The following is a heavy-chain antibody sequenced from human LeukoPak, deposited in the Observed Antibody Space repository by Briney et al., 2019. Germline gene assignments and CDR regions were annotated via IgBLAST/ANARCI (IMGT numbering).Heavy chain of an antibody. V-gene: IGHV4-30-4*01. J-gene: IGHJ4*02. D-gene: IGHD4-17*01. Sequence: SETLSLTCTVSGGSISSGDYYWSWIPQPPGKGLEWIGYIYYSRSTYSNPSLKSRVTISVDTSKTQFSLKLSSVTAADTAVYYCASYYGDSALVVYWGQGTLVTVSS. CDR2: IYYSRST. CDR3: ASYYGDSALVVY. CDR1: GGSISSGDYY.